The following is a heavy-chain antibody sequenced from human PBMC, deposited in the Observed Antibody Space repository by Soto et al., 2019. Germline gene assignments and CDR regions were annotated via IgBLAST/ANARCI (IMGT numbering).Heavy chain of an antibody. CDR2: INPNSGGT. Sequence: ASVKVSCKASGYTFTGYYMHWVRQAPGQWLEWMGWINPNSGGTNYAQKFQGWVTMTRDTSISTAYMELSRLRSDDTAVYYCARAFCSSTRCYVSFVFSCQGPLVSVS. CDR1: GYTFTGYY. V-gene: IGHV1-2*04. CDR3: ARAFCSSTRCYVSFVF. D-gene: IGHD2-2*01. J-gene: IGHJ3*01.